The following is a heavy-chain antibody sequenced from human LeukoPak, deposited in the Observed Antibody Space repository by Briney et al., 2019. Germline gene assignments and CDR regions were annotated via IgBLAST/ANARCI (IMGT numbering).Heavy chain of an antibody. V-gene: IGHV3-43*02. CDR2: IDKDGRST. J-gene: IGHJ6*02. CDR1: GFTLGAFA. Sequence: GGSLRLSCAASGFTLGAFAMHWVRQAPGKGLEWVSLIDKDGRSTYYADSMKGRFTISRDNSKNSLYLQMNSLRTEDTALYYCATWAFYHSLDVWGQGTTVTVSS. D-gene: IGHD1-26*01. CDR3: ATWAFYHSLDV.